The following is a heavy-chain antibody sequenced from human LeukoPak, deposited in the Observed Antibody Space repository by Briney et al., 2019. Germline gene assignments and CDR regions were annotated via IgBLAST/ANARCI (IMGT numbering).Heavy chain of an antibody. J-gene: IGHJ4*02. CDR1: GGSISDYY. CDR2: VHYSGST. CDR3: ARGAHYFDY. Sequence: SETLSLTCTVSGGSISDYYWSWIRQPPGKGLECIGYVHYSGSTNYNPSLKSRVTTSVDTSKNQFSLKLTSVTAADTAVYYCARGAHYFDYWGQGALVTVSS. V-gene: IGHV4-59*01.